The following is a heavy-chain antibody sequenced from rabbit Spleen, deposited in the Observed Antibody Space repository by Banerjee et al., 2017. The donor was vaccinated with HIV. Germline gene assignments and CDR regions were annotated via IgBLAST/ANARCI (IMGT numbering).Heavy chain of an antibody. CDR1: GFSFSNSDY. Sequence: QSLEESGGDLVKPGASLTLTCTASGFSFSNSDYMCWVRQAPGKGLEWISCIAGSSSDFTYSATWAKGRFTISKTSSTTVTLQMTSLTVADTATYFCARDLVAVIGWNFNLWGQGTLVTVS. D-gene: IGHD1-1*01. V-gene: IGHV1S40*01. J-gene: IGHJ4*01. CDR2: IAGSSSDFT. CDR3: ARDLVAVIGWNFNL.